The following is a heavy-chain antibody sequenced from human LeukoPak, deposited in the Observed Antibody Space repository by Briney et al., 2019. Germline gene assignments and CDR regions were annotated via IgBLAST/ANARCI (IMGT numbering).Heavy chain of an antibody. CDR3: ARATIAAAVDYGMDV. CDR1: GFSLSTSGMC. Sequence: SGPTLVKPTQTLTLTCTFSGFSLSTSGMCVSWIRQPPGKALEWLARIDWDDDKYYSTSLKTRLTISKDTSKNQAVLTMTNMDPVDTGTYYCARATIAAAVDYGMDVWGQGTTVTVSS. CDR2: IDWDDDK. V-gene: IGHV2-70*11. J-gene: IGHJ6*02. D-gene: IGHD6-13*01.